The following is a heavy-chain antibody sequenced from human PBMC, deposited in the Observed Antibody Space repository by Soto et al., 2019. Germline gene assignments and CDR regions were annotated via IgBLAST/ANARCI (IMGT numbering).Heavy chain of an antibody. CDR3: ARDKDRPQLGGNYYYIMDV. Sequence: QVQLVQSGSEVKKPGSSVKVSCKASGGTFSSYAISWVRQVPGQGLEWMGGIMPIFGTPDYAQKFQGRVTSTADHSTSIAYMELCSLRSEDTGVYYCARDKDRPQLGGNYYYIMDVWGQGTTVTVSS. CDR1: GGTFSSYA. D-gene: IGHD3-10*01. V-gene: IGHV1-69*12. J-gene: IGHJ6*02. CDR2: IMPIFGTP.